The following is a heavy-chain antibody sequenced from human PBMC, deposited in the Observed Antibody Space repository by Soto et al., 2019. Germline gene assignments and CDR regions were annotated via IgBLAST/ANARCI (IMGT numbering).Heavy chain of an antibody. D-gene: IGHD4-17*01. CDR2: INAGNGNT. CDR3: ARDLGDYCDTGHNWFDP. J-gene: IGHJ5*02. V-gene: IGHV1-3*01. CDR1: GYTFTSYA. Sequence: VPLVQSGAEVKKPGASVKVSCKASGYTFTSYAMHWVRQAPGQRLEWMRWINAGNGNTKYSQKLQDRVTITRDTAANTDYMELSSLRTEDTAVYDFARDLGDYCDTGHNWFDPWGQGTLVTVSS.